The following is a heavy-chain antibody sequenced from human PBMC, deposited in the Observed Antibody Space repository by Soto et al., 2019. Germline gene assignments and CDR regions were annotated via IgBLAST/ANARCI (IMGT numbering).Heavy chain of an antibody. D-gene: IGHD5-18*01. J-gene: IGHJ6*02. V-gene: IGHV3-53*01. Sequence: PGGSLRLSCAASGFTVSSNYMSWVRQAPGKGLEWVSVIYSGGSTYYADSVKGRFTISRDNSKNTLYLQMNSLRAEDTAVYYCARDRPGYSYGYGESPYYYYGMDVWGQGPTVTVYS. CDR3: ARDRPGYSYGYGESPYYYYGMDV. CDR2: IYSGGST. CDR1: GFTVSSNY.